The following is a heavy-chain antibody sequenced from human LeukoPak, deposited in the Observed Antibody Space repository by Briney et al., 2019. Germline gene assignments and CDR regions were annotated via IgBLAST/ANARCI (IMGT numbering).Heavy chain of an antibody. J-gene: IGHJ4*02. Sequence: GGSLRLSCAASGFIFSSYAMSWVRQAPGKGLEWVSTISGSGGSTYYADSVKGRFTISRDNSKNTVYLQMNSLRAEDTAVYYCAKDRSCMKVVCNGDFDYWGQGTLVTVSS. CDR1: GFIFSSYA. CDR2: ISGSGGST. V-gene: IGHV3-23*01. CDR3: AKDRSCMKVVCNGDFDY. D-gene: IGHD2-8*01.